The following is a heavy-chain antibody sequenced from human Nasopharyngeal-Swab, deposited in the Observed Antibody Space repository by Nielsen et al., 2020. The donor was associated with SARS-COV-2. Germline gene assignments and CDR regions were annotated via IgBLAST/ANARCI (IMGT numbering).Heavy chain of an antibody. V-gene: IGHV3-21*01. D-gene: IGHD3-16*02. Sequence: VCLAPGKGLEWVSSISSSSSYIYYADSVKGRFTISRDNAKNSLYLQMNSLRAEDTAVYYCARSITFGGVIAERHFDYWGQGTLVTVSS. CDR3: ARSITFGGVIAERHFDY. CDR2: ISSSSSYI. J-gene: IGHJ4*02.